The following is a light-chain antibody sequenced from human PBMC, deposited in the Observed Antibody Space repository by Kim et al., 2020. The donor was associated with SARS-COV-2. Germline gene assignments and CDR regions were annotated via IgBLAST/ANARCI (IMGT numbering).Light chain of an antibody. CDR3: QQYNSWPT. CDR2: GAF. CDR1: QSVRSN. Sequence: SVSPGGRATLSCRASQSVRSNLAWYQQKPGQAPRLLIYGAFTRATDIPARFSGSGSGTEFSLTISSLQSEDFAVYYCQQYNSWPTFGQGTKVDIK. V-gene: IGKV3-15*01. J-gene: IGKJ1*01.